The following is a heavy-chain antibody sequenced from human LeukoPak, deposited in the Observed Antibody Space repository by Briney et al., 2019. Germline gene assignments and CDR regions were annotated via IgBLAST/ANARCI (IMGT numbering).Heavy chain of an antibody. CDR3: ARDRVQLWLSGNFDY. CDR2: IIPIFGTA. V-gene: IGHV1-69*13. D-gene: IGHD5-18*01. J-gene: IGHJ4*02. Sequence: SVKVSCKASGGTFSSYAISWVRQAPGQGLEWMGGIIPIFGTANYAQKFQGRVTITADESTSTAYMELSSLRSEDTAVYYCARDRVQLWLSGNFDYWAREPWSPSPQ. CDR1: GGTFSSYA.